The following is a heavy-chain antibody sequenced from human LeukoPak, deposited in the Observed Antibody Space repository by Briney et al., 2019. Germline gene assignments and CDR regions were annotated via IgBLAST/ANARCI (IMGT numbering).Heavy chain of an antibody. V-gene: IGHV3-48*03. D-gene: IGHD3-3*01. J-gene: IGHJ4*02. CDR1: GFTFSNE. CDR2: LSSSGSTI. Sequence: GGSLRLSCAASGFTFSNEMNWVRQAPGKGLEWVSYLSSSGSTIYYADSAKGRFTISRDNAKNSLYLQMNSLRAEDTAVYYCARDLAPNYDFWSGYTYYFDYWGQGTLVTVSS. CDR3: ARDLAPNYDFWSGYTYYFDY.